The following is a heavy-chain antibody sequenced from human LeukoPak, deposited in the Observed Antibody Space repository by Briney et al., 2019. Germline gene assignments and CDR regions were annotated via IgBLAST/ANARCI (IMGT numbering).Heavy chain of an antibody. V-gene: IGHV1-2*02. CDR3: ARDGATMVRGVISYYYYMDV. Sequence: ASVKVSCKASGYTFTGYYMHWVRQAPGQGLEWMGWINPNSGGTNYAQKFQGRVTMTRDTSTSTVYMELSSLRSEDTAVYYCARDGATMVRGVISYYYYMDVWGKGTMVTISS. D-gene: IGHD3-10*01. CDR1: GYTFTGYY. J-gene: IGHJ6*03. CDR2: INPNSGGT.